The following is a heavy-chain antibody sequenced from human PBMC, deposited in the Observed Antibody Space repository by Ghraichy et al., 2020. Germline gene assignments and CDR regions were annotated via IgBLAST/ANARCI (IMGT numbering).Heavy chain of an antibody. CDR3: ARDADVFYYDSSGRSGYFQH. D-gene: IGHD3-22*01. Sequence: SVKVSCKASGGTFSSYAISWVRQAPGQGLEWMGGIIPIFGTANYAQKFQGRVTITADESTSTAYMELSSLRSEDTAVYYCARDADVFYYDSSGRSGYFQHWGQGTLVTVSS. V-gene: IGHV1-69*13. CDR2: IIPIFGTA. J-gene: IGHJ1*01. CDR1: GGTFSSYA.